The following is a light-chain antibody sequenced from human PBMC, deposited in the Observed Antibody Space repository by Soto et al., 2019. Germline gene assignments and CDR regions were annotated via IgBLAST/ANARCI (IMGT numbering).Light chain of an antibody. Sequence: EIVLTQFPDTLSLSPGERATLSCRASQSVSSSSLAWYQQKRGQAPRLLIHGASSRATGIPDRFSGSGSGTDFTLTISRLEPEDFAVYYCQQYGSSPPTFGQGTKVDIK. J-gene: IGKJ2*01. CDR1: QSVSSSS. CDR2: GAS. V-gene: IGKV3-20*01. CDR3: QQYGSSPPT.